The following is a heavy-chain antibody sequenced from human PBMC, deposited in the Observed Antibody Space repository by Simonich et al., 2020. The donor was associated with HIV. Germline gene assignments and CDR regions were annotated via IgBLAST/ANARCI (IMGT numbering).Heavy chain of an antibody. CDR1: GYTFTGNY. V-gene: IGHV1-2*02. D-gene: IGHD1-1*01. J-gene: IGHJ4*02. CDR2: INPNSGDT. CDR3: ARDRTVYYFDY. Sequence: QVQLVQSGAEVKKPGASVKVSCRASGYTFTGNYMHWVRQAPGQGLEWMGWINPNSGDTNYAQKFQGRVTMTRDTSISTAYMELTRLRSDDTAVYYCARDRTVYYFDYWGQGTLVTVSS.